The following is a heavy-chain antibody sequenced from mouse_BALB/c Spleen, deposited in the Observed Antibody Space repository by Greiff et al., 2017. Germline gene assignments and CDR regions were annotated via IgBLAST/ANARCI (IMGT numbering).Heavy chain of an antibody. CDR1: GYAFTNYL. D-gene: IGHD1-1*01. Sequence: QVQLQQSGAELVRPGTSVKVSCKASGYAFTNYLIEWVKQRPGQGLEWIGVINPGSGGTNYNEKFKGKATLTADKSSSTAYMQLSSLTSDDSAVYFCARAFITTVVATPCDYWGQGTTLTVSS. J-gene: IGHJ2*01. CDR3: ARAFITTVVATPCDY. V-gene: IGHV1-54*03. CDR2: INPGSGGT.